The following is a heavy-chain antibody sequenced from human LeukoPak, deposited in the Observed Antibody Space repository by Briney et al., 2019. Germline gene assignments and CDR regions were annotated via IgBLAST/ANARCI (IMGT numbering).Heavy chain of an antibody. CDR1: GGSISSGSYY. V-gene: IGHV4-61*02. CDR3: ARAISPLLLAAAGKGGAFDI. J-gene: IGHJ3*02. D-gene: IGHD6-13*01. Sequence: PSETLSLTCTVSGGSISSGSYYWSWIRQPAGKGLEWIGRIYTSGSTNYNPSLKSRVTISVDTSKNQFSLKLSSVTAADTAVYYCARAISPLLLAAAGKGGAFDIWGQGTMVTVSS. CDR2: IYTSGST.